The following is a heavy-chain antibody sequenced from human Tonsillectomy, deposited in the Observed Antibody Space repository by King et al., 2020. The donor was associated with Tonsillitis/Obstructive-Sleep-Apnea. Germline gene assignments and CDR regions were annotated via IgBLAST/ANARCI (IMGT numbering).Heavy chain of an antibody. CDR1: GYTFISYD. J-gene: IGHJ1*01. Sequence: QFQLVQSGAEVKKPGASVKVSCKASGYTFISYDITWVRQAPGQGLEWMGWSRPYNGDTNYAQKLKGRVTMTSDTSTSTAYMELRSLRSDDTAVYYCARDYYDSSGYYHGYFQHWGQGTLVTVSS. CDR3: ARDYYDSSGYYHGYFQH. D-gene: IGHD3-22*01. CDR2: SRPYNGDT. V-gene: IGHV1-18*01.